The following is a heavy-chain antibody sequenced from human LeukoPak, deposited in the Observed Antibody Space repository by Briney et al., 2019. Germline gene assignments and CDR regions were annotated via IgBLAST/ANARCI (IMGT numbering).Heavy chain of an antibody. V-gene: IGHV4-30-4*01. Sequence: PSETLSLTCTVSGGSISSVDYYCSWIRQPPGKGLEWIGYIYYSGSTYYNPSLKSRVTISVDTYKNQLSLKLSSVTAADTAVYYCAREGVTKYYFDYWGQGTLVTVSS. CDR1: GGSISSVDYY. CDR2: IYYSGST. D-gene: IGHD4-11*01. J-gene: IGHJ4*02. CDR3: AREGVTKYYFDY.